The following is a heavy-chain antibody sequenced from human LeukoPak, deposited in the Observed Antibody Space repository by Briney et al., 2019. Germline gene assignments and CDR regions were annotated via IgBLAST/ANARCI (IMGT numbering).Heavy chain of an antibody. D-gene: IGHD1-26*01. CDR3: ARGRLGSYYFDY. CDR2: MNPNSDNT. V-gene: IGHV1-8*02. CDR1: GGTFSSYA. J-gene: IGHJ4*02. Sequence: ASVKVSCKASGGTFSSYAISWVRQATGQGLEWMGWMNPNSDNTGYAQKFQGRVTMTRNTSISTAYMELSSLRSEDTAVYYCARGRLGSYYFDYWGQGTLVTVSS.